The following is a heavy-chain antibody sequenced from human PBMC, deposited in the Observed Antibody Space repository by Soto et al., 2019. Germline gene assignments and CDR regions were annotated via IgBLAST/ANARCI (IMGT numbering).Heavy chain of an antibody. CDR3: ARRGYSSSWTFDY. V-gene: IGHV4-39*01. J-gene: IGHJ4*02. CDR1: GGSISSSSYY. Sequence: QLQLQESGPGLVKPSETLSLTCTVSGGSISSSSYYWGWIRQPPGKGLEWIGSIYYSGSTYYNPSRKSRVTISVDTSKNQFSLKLGSVTAADTAVYYCARRGYSSSWTFDYWGQGTLVTVSS. CDR2: IYYSGST. D-gene: IGHD6-13*01.